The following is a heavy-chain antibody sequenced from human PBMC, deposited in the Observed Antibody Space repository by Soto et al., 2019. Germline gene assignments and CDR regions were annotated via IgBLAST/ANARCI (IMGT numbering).Heavy chain of an antibody. CDR2: IVPIYRTA. D-gene: IGHD6-13*01. Sequence: GASVKVSCKASGGTFSSYRINGVRQAPGQGLEWVGGIVPIYRTADYAQKFQGRVTITADESARTSYMELRSLKSQDTAVYYCVRDSGAKLSSSWGQGTLVTVSS. CDR3: VRDSGAKLSSS. J-gene: IGHJ4*02. V-gene: IGHV1-69*13. CDR1: GGTFSSYR.